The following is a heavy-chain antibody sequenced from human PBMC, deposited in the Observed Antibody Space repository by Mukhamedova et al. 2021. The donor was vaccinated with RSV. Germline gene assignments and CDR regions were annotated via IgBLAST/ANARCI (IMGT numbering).Heavy chain of an antibody. CDR2: ISYDGSNK. D-gene: IGHD3-10*01. CDR3: AREGSYYNTMVREPVDY. J-gene: IGHJ4*02. Sequence: GKGLEWVAVISYDGSNKYYADSVKGRFTISRDNSKNTLYLQMNSLRAEDTAVYYCAREGSYYNTMVREPVDYWGQGTLVTVSS. V-gene: IGHV3-30*04.